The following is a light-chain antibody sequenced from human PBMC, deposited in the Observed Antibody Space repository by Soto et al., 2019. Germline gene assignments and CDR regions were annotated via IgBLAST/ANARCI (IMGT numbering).Light chain of an antibody. J-gene: IGKJ1*01. CDR1: QSISRD. CDR2: AAS. V-gene: IGKV1-5*01. CDR3: QHYNSYSEA. Sequence: DIQMTHSPFSLSAYVGDRVTITCRASQSISRDLNWYQQIPGKAPNLLIYAASTLESGVPSRFSGSGSGTEFTPTISSLQPDDFATYYCQHYNSYSEAFGQGTKVDIK.